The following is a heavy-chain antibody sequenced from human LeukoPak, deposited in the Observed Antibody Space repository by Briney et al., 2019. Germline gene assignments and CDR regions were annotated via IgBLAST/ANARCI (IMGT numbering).Heavy chain of an antibody. J-gene: IGHJ4*02. CDR1: GYTFTSYG. CDR2: ISAYNGNT. CDR3: ARIHCGGDCYSPPDY. D-gene: IGHD2-21*01. Sequence: ASVKVSCKASGYTFTSYGISWVRQAPGQGLEWMGWISAYNGNTNYAQKLQGRVTMTTDTSTSTAYMELRSLRSDDTAVYYCARIHCGGDCYSPPDYWGQGTLVTVSS. V-gene: IGHV1-18*01.